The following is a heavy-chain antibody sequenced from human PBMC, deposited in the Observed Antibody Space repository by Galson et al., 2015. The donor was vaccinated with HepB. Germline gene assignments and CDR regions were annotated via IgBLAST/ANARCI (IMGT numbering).Heavy chain of an antibody. CDR3: ARDMVAVLGSFDV. Sequence: SLRLSCAVSGFTFSRYWMSWVRQAPGKGLEWVATIKQDGSEKYCVDSVKSRFTISRDSAKNSLYLQMNSLRVEDTAVYYCARDMVAVLGSFDVWGQGTMVTVS. CDR2: IKQDGSEK. D-gene: IGHD4/OR15-4a*01. V-gene: IGHV3-7*01. CDR1: GFTFSRYW. J-gene: IGHJ3*01.